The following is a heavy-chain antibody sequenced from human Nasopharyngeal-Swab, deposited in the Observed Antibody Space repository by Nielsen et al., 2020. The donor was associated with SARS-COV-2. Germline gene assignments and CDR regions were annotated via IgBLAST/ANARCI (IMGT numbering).Heavy chain of an antibody. D-gene: IGHD5-12*01. CDR3: ASYGGYEVFDY. Sequence: SETLSLTCAVYGQSFSGYYWSWIRQPPGKGLEWIGEINHSGSTNYNPSLKSRVTISVDTSKNQFSLKMSSVTAADTAVYYCASYGGYEVFDYWGQGTVVTVSS. CDR2: INHSGST. J-gene: IGHJ4*02. V-gene: IGHV4-34*01. CDR1: GQSFSGYY.